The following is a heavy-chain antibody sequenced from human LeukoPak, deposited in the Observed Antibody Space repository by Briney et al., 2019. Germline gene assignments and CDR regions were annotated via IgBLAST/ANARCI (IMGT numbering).Heavy chain of an antibody. Sequence: SETLSLTCGVSGGSVTSTNYWTWVRQPPGKGLEWIGEVNLQGFTNYNPSLMGRVAISVDTSENHISLQLTSVTAADTAVYYCARGNNYNWGYLGQGTLVIVSS. CDR1: GGSVTSTNY. CDR3: ARGNNYNWGY. CDR2: VNLQGFT. D-gene: IGHD1-1*01. V-gene: IGHV4-4*02. J-gene: IGHJ4*02.